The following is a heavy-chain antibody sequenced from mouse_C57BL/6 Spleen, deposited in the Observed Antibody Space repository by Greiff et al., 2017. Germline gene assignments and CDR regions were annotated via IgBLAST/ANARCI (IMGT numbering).Heavy chain of an antibody. Sequence: VQLQQSGAELVRPGASVTLSCKASGYTFTDYEMHWVKQTPVHGLEWIGAIDPETGGTAYNQKFKGKAILTADKSSSTAYMELRSLTSEDSAVYYCTRSRGGRGYFDYWGQGTTLTVSS. J-gene: IGHJ2*01. V-gene: IGHV1-15*01. CDR2: IDPETGGT. CDR1: GYTFTDYE. D-gene: IGHD1-1*02. CDR3: TRSRGGRGYFDY.